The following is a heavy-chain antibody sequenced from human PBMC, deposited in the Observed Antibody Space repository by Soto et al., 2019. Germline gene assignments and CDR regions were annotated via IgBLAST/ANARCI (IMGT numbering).Heavy chain of an antibody. V-gene: IGHV4-34*01. CDR1: GGSFSDYF. Sequence: PSETLSLTCAVYGGSFSDYFWTWIRQPPGKGLEWIGEINHSGSTNFNPSLKSRVAISADTSRNQFSLRVTSVTAADTAVYYCAGREFASSSFHYYYYAVDVWGQGTTGTVSS. J-gene: IGHJ6*02. CDR2: INHSGST. D-gene: IGHD6-6*01. CDR3: AGREFASSSFHYYYYAVDV.